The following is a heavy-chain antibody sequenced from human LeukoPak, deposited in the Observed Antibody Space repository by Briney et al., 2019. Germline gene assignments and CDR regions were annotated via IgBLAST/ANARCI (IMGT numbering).Heavy chain of an antibody. CDR1: GFTFSSYS. V-gene: IGHV3-21*01. CDR2: ISSSSSYI. D-gene: IGHD2-15*01. Sequence: GGSLRLSCAASGFTFSSYSMNWVRQAPGKGLEWVSSISSSSSYIYYADSVKGRFTISRDNAKSSLYLQMNSLRAEDTAVYYCAREYCSGGSCSGWDYWGQGTLVTVS. CDR3: AREYCSGGSCSGWDY. J-gene: IGHJ4*02.